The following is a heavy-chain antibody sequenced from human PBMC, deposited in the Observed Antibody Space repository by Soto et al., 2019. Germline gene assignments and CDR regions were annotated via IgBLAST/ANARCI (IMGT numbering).Heavy chain of an antibody. D-gene: IGHD2-15*01. CDR3: ARGREAASEVYSPLGMDV. CDR1: GYNLGAYY. J-gene: IGHJ6*02. Sequence: ASVKVSCTTYGYNLGAYYTYWVRQAPGRGVEWVGFMDPISGGTDYEGRLRNRVTTTRDESINTAYMEPRTPRSHDTAIYFCARGREAASEVYSPLGMDVWGQGTTVTVSS. V-gene: IGHV1-2*02. CDR2: MDPISGGT.